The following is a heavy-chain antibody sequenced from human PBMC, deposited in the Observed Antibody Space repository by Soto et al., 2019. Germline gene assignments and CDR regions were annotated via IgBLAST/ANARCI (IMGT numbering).Heavy chain of an antibody. Sequence: GGSLRLSCAASGFTFSSYWMHWVRQAPGKGLVWVSRINSDGSSTSYADSVKGRFTISRDNAKNTLYLQMNSLRAEDTAVYYCARVNPGDYGAMVGAFDIWGQGTMVTVSS. D-gene: IGHD4-17*01. CDR3: ARVNPGDYGAMVGAFDI. CDR1: GFTFSSYW. J-gene: IGHJ3*02. V-gene: IGHV3-74*01. CDR2: INSDGSST.